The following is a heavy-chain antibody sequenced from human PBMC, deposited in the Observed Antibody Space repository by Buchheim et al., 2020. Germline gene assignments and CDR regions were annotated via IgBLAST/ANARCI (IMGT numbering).Heavy chain of an antibody. V-gene: IGHV1-8*01. CDR2: MNPNSGNT. J-gene: IGHJ4*02. Sequence: QVQLVQSGAEVKKPGASVKVSCKASGYTFTSYDINWVRQATGQGLEWMGWMNPNSGNTGYAQKFQGRVTMTRNTSISTAYMELSSLRSEDTAVYYCALGPYGSGSYLHLYLVFDYWGQGTL. CDR3: ALGPYGSGSYLHLYLVFDY. CDR1: GYTFTSYD. D-gene: IGHD3-10*01.